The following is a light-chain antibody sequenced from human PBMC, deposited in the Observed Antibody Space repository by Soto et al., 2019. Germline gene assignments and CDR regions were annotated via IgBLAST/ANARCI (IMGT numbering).Light chain of an antibody. J-gene: IGKJ4*01. Sequence: EIVITQSPATLSVSPGERATLSCRASQSVRSNLAWYQQKPGQSPRLLIYGASSRATGFPARFSGSGSGTEFNLTISSLQSEDFGVYYCQQYNNWPRATFGGGTKVDIK. CDR2: GAS. V-gene: IGKV3-15*01. CDR3: QQYNNWPRAT. CDR1: QSVRSN.